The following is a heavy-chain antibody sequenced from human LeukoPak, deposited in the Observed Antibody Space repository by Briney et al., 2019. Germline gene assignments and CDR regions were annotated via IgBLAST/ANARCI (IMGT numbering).Heavy chain of an antibody. CDR1: GGSFSGYY. Sequence: YPSEALSLTCAVYGGSFSGYYWSWIRQPPGKGLEWIGEINHSGSTNYNPSLKSRVTISVDTSKNQFSLKLSSVTAADTAVYYCARGDYRNWGQGTLVTVSS. J-gene: IGHJ4*02. V-gene: IGHV4-34*01. CDR3: ARGDYRN. D-gene: IGHD4-11*01. CDR2: INHSGST.